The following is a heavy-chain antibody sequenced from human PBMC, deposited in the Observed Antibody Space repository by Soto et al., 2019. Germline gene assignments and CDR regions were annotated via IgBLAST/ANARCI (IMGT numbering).Heavy chain of an antibody. CDR2: IIPIFGTA. CDR1: GGTFSSYA. Sequence: ASVKVSCKASGGTFSSYAISWVRQAPGQGLEWMGGIIPIFGTANYAQKFQGRVTITADESTSTAYMELSSLRSEDKAVYYCARDPLAARRPYYFDYWGQGTLVTVSS. V-gene: IGHV1-69*13. CDR3: ARDPLAARRPYYFDY. D-gene: IGHD6-6*01. J-gene: IGHJ4*02.